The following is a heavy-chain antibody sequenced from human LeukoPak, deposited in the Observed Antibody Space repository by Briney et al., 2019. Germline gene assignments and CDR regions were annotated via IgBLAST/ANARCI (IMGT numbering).Heavy chain of an antibody. J-gene: IGHJ4*02. D-gene: IGHD3-10*01. CDR3: AKAVVGYGSGSYLFYFDY. Sequence: GGSLRLSCAASGFTFSSYAMSWVRQAPGKGLEWVSAISGSGGSTYYADSVKGRFTISRDNSKNTLYLQMNSLRAEDTAVYYCAKAVVGYGSGSYLFYFDYWGQGTLVTVSS. V-gene: IGHV3-23*01. CDR1: GFTFSSYA. CDR2: ISGSGGST.